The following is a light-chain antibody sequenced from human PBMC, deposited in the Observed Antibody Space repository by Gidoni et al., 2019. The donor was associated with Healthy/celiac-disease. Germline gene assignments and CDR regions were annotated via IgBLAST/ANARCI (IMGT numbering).Light chain of an antibody. V-gene: IGKV3-11*01. J-gene: IGKJ4*01. Sequence: EIVLTQSPATLSLSPEERATLACRARKSVSSSLAWYQQKPGQAPRLLIYDASNRATGIPARFSGSGSGTDFTLTISSLEPEDFAVYYCQQRSNWPPTFGGGTKVEIK. CDR2: DAS. CDR1: KSVSSS. CDR3: QQRSNWPPT.